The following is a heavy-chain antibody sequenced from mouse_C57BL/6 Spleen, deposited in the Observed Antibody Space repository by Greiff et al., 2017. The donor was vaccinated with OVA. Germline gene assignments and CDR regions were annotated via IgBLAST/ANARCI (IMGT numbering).Heavy chain of an antibody. CDR3: ARQGDGLYWYFDV. J-gene: IGHJ1*03. CDR1: GFSLTSYG. D-gene: IGHD2-3*01. CDR2: IWSDGST. V-gene: IGHV2-6-1*01. Sequence: VQLVESGPGLVAPSQRLSITCTVSGFSLTSYGVHWVRQPPGKGLEWLVVIWSDGSTTYNSALKSRLSISKDHSKSQVFLKMNSLQTDDTAMYDCARQGDGLYWYFDVWGTGTTVTVSS.